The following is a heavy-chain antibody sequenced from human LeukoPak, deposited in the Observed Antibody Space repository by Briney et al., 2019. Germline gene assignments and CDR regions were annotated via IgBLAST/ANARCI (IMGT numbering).Heavy chain of an antibody. Sequence: SQTLSLTCAISGDSVSSNSAAWNWIRQSPSRGLEWLGRTYYRSKWYNDYAVSVKSRITINPDTSKNQFSLQLNPVTPEDTAVYYCATDLLGADYGEKDAFDIWGQGTMVTVSS. CDR2: TYYRSKWYN. J-gene: IGHJ3*02. D-gene: IGHD4-17*01. V-gene: IGHV6-1*01. CDR3: ATDLLGADYGEKDAFDI. CDR1: GDSVSSNSAA.